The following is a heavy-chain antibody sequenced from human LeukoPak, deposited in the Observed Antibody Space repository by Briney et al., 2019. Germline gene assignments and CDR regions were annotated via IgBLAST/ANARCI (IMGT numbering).Heavy chain of an antibody. J-gene: IGHJ4*02. V-gene: IGHV4-61*01. CDR3: ARAYGYSYGLGGFDY. D-gene: IGHD5-18*01. CDR1: GGSISSGSYY. Sequence: PSQTLSLTCTVSGGSISSGSYYWSWIRQPPGKGLEWIGYIYYSGSTNYNPSLKSRVTISVDTSKNQFSLKLSSVTAADTAVYYCARAYGYSYGLGGFDYWGQGTLVTVSS. CDR2: IYYSGST.